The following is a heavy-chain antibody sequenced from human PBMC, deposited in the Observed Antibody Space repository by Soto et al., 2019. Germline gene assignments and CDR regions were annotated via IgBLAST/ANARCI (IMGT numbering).Heavy chain of an antibody. CDR2: IYYSGST. D-gene: IGHD2-2*01. J-gene: IGHJ5*02. V-gene: IGHV4-31*03. CDR1: GGSISSGGYY. CDR3: ARDGRYCSSTSCYAPPHWFDP. Sequence: PSETLSLTCTVSGGSISSGGYYWSWIRQHPGKGLEWIGYIYYSGSTYYNPSLKSRVTISVDTSKNQFSLKLSSVTAADTAVYYCARDGRYCSSTSCYAPPHWFDPWGQGTLVTVS.